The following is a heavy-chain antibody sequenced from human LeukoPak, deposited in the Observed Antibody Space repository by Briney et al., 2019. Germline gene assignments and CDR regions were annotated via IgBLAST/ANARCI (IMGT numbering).Heavy chain of an antibody. CDR1: GGSFSGYY. J-gene: IGHJ4*02. Sequence: PSETLSLTCAVYGGSFSGYYWSWIGQPPGKGLEWIGEINHSGSTNYNPSLKSRVTISVDTSKNQFSLKLSSVTAADTAVYYCARDDYDILTGLYYFDYWGQGTLVTVSS. D-gene: IGHD3-9*01. CDR2: INHSGST. CDR3: ARDDYDILTGLYYFDY. V-gene: IGHV4-34*01.